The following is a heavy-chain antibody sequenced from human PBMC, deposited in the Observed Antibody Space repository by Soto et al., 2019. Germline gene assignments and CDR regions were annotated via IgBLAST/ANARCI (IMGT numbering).Heavy chain of an antibody. CDR3: ARSQGSSTSLEIYYYYYYGMDV. CDR1: GGTFSSYA. V-gene: IGHV1-69*13. CDR2: IIPISGTA. D-gene: IGHD2-2*01. Sequence: ASVKVSCKASGGTFSSYAISWVRQAPGQGLEWMGGIIPISGTANYAQKFQGRVTITADESTSTAYMELSSLRSEDTAVYYCARSQGSSTSLEIYYYYYYGMDVWRQATTVTVS. J-gene: IGHJ6*02.